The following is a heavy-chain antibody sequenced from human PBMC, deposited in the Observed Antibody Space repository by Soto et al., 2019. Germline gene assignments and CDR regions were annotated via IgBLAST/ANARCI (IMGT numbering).Heavy chain of an antibody. CDR2: IGGSGGST. CDR3: AKRSGYSSGWYAY. Sequence: GGSLRLSCAASGFTFNNYAMNWVRQAPGKGLEWVSDIGGSGGSTNYADSVKGRFTISRDNSKNTLYLQMNSLRAEDTAIYYCAKRSGYSSGWYAYWGHGILVTVSS. D-gene: IGHD6-19*01. V-gene: IGHV3-23*01. J-gene: IGHJ1*01. CDR1: GFTFNNYA.